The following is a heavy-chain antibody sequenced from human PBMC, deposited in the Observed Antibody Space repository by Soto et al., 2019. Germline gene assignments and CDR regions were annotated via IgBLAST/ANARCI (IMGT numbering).Heavy chain of an antibody. Sequence: QVQLQESGPGLVKPSGTLSLTCAVSGGSMYTPNWWTWDRQTPGKGLQWIGEIYHSESTNYNPSLKSRVTISVDKSKTQFSLNLTSVTAADTAMYYCARGTTRIRGLFDYWGQGILVTVSS. CDR1: GGSMYTPNW. CDR2: IYHSEST. V-gene: IGHV4-4*02. D-gene: IGHD1-1*01. J-gene: IGHJ4*02. CDR3: ARGTTRIRGLFDY.